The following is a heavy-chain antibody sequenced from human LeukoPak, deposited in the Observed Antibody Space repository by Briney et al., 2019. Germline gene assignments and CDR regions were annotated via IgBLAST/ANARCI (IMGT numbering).Heavy chain of an antibody. CDR2: ITSDRRTI. Sequence: PGGSLRLSCAASGFTFSIYSMNWVRQAPGKGLEWVSYITSDRRTISYADPVKGRFTISRDNDKRLLYLQMDSLRAGDTAIYYCAGSTSGTFDYWGQGMLVTVSS. CDR3: AGSTSGTFDY. CDR1: GFTFSIYS. D-gene: IGHD6-13*01. V-gene: IGHV3-48*01. J-gene: IGHJ4*02.